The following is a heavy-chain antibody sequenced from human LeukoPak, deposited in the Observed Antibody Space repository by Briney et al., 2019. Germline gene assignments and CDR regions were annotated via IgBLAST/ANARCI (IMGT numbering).Heavy chain of an antibody. Sequence: LAGGSLRLSCAASGFTFSSYAMSWVRQAPGKGLEWVSAISGSGGSTYYADSVKGRFTISRDNSKNTLYLQMNSLRAEDTAVYYCARGVEYSSSFDYWGQGTLVTVSS. J-gene: IGHJ4*02. CDR2: ISGSGGST. D-gene: IGHD6-6*01. V-gene: IGHV3-23*01. CDR3: ARGVEYSSSFDY. CDR1: GFTFSSYA.